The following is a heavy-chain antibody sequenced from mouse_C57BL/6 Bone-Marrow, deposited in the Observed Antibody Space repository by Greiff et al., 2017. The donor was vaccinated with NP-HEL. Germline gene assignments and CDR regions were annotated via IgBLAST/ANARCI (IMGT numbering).Heavy chain of an antibody. V-gene: IGHV1-22*01. CDR2: INPNNGGT. CDR3: ARRVDGNLYYFDY. J-gene: IGHJ2*01. D-gene: IGHD2-1*01. CDR1: GYTFTDYN. Sequence: VQLKQSGPELVKPGASVKMSCKASGYTFTDYNMHWVKQSHGKSLEWIGYINPNNGGTSYNQKFKGKATLTVNKSSSTAYMELRSLTSEDSAVYYCARRVDGNLYYFDYWGQGTTLTVSS.